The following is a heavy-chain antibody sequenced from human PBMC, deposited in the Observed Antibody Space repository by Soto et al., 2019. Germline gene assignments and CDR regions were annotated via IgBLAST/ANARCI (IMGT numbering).Heavy chain of an antibody. CDR3: AAHDSGGYYAEY. Sequence: QLQLQESGPGLVKPSETLSLTCTVSGDSVTISDYYWGWIRQPPGKGLEWIGSIHYSGSTYYNPSLRSRLSISGDTSKTQFSLKLTSVTAADAAVYYCAAHDSGGYYAEYWGQVPLVTVSA. J-gene: IGHJ4*02. CDR2: IHYSGST. V-gene: IGHV4-39*01. D-gene: IGHD3-22*01. CDR1: GDSVTISDYY.